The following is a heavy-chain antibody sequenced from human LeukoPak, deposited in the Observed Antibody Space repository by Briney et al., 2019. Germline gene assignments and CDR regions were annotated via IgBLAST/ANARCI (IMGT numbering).Heavy chain of an antibody. Sequence: GGSLRLSCAASGFMFCSNSMSWVRLAPGKGLEWVDNIKEDGTETYYVDSVKGRFPISRDNAKNSLYLQMNSLRVEDTAVYYCAKEGRSLQTYWGQGTLATVSS. J-gene: IGHJ4*02. CDR3: AKEGRSLQTY. V-gene: IGHV3-7*03. CDR1: GFMFCSNS. CDR2: IKEDGTET. D-gene: IGHD5-24*01.